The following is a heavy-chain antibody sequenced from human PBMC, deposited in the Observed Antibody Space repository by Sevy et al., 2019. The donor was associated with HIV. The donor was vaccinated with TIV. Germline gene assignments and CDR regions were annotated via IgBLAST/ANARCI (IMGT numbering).Heavy chain of an antibody. CDR1: GGSISSYY. D-gene: IGHD3-9*01. Sequence: SETLSLTCTVSGGSISSYYWTWIRQPAGKGLEWIGRIYISGGTRYNPSLKSRVTMSVDTSKNQFSLKLSSVTAADTAVYYCSRGLVITNFDYWGQGTLVTVSS. J-gene: IGHJ4*02. V-gene: IGHV4-4*07. CDR2: IYISGGT. CDR3: SRGLVITNFDY.